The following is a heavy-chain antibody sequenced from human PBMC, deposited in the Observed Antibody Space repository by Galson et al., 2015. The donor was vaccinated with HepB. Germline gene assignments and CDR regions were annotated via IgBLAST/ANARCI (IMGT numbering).Heavy chain of an antibody. CDR1: GFTFSSYS. Sequence: SLRLSCAASGFTFSSYSMNWVRQAPGKGLEWVSYISSSSSTIYYADSVKGRFTISRDNAKNSLYLQMNSLRAEDTAVYYCAREENSGYGGGTNWFDPWGQGTLVTVSS. D-gene: IGHD5-12*01. CDR3: AREENSGYGGGTNWFDP. J-gene: IGHJ5*02. CDR2: ISSSSSTI. V-gene: IGHV3-48*01.